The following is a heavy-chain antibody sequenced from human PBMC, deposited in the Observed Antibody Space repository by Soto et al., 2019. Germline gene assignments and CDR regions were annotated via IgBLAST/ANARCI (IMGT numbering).Heavy chain of an antibody. CDR3: ARPQGRGGDGYYYYGIDV. CDR1: GGSISTYY. D-gene: IGHD3-16*01. J-gene: IGHJ6*02. V-gene: IGHV4-59*01. Sequence: PSETLSLTCTVSGGSISTYYWSWIRQPPGKGLEWIGYIYYSGSTSYNPSLKSRVTISVDTSKNQFSLKLSSVTAADTAVYYCARPQGRGGDGYYYYGIDVWGQGTTVTVSS. CDR2: IYYSGST.